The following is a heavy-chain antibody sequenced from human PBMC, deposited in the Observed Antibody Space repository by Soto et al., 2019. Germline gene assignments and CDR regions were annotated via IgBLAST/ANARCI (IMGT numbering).Heavy chain of an antibody. CDR1: GVPISGSDYH. V-gene: IGHV4-30-4*01. CDR3: ARGSAAKRYFDL. J-gene: IGHJ2*01. CDR2: IFPSGAT. Sequence: QVQLEESGPGLVKPSQTLSLMCTVSGVPISGSDYHWSWIRQSPGKVLEWIGYIFPSGATHYNSSLGSRITMSVETSKSQFSLRLTAVTAADTAVYFCARGSAAKRYFDLWGRGTLVTVSS. D-gene: IGHD5-18*01.